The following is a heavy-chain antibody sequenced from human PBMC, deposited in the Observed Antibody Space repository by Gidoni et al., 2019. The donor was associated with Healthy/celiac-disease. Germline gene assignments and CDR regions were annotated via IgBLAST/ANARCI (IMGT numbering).Heavy chain of an antibody. V-gene: IGHV3-11*06. CDR1: GFPFSDYY. CDR3: ARDLEYSSSPGNFDY. J-gene: IGHJ4*02. Sequence: QVQLVESGGGLVKPGGSLRLSFAASGFPFSDYYMSWIRQAPGKGLEWVSYISSSSSYTNYADSVKGRFTISRDNAKNSLYLQMNSLRAEDTAVYYCARDLEYSSSPGNFDYWGQGTLVTVSS. D-gene: IGHD6-6*01. CDR2: ISSSSSYT.